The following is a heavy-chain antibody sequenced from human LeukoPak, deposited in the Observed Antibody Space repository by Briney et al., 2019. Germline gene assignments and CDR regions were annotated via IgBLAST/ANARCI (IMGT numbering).Heavy chain of an antibody. V-gene: IGHV3-7*04. CDR3: ARGGTYDI. CDR2: LKQDGSQT. Sequence: GGSLRLSCVASGFTFSMYWMTWFRQAPGKGLEWVANLKQDGSQTNYVDSVKGRFTISRDNAKKSLYLQMNSLRGEDTAVYYCARGGTYDIWGQGTRVTVSS. J-gene: IGHJ3*02. CDR1: GFTFSMYW.